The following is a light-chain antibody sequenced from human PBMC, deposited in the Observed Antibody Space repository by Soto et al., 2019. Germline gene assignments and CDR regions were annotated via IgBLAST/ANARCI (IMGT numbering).Light chain of an antibody. CDR3: QQYATSPLT. CDR1: QSVSNNY. Sequence: EIVLTHFPGTLSLSPGERATLSCRASQSVSNNYLAWYQQKPGQAPRLVIFGASNRATGIPDRFSASGSGTECTLTISSLEPEDVAVYYCQQYATSPLTFGHGTKVEI. V-gene: IGKV3-20*01. J-gene: IGKJ1*01. CDR2: GAS.